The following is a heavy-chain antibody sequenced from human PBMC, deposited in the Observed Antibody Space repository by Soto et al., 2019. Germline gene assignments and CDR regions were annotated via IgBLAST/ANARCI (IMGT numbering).Heavy chain of an antibody. CDR2: IIPILGIA. V-gene: IGHV1-69*04. CDR3: VRPTGGSSWYIDYYYGMDV. D-gene: IGHD6-13*01. Sequence: SVKVSCKASGYTFTSYDISWVRQTPGQGLEWMGKIIPILGIANYAQKFKGRVTITADKSTSTAYMELSSLRSEDTAVYYCVRPTGGSSWYIDYYYGMDVWGQGTTVTVSS. CDR1: GYTFTSYD. J-gene: IGHJ6*02.